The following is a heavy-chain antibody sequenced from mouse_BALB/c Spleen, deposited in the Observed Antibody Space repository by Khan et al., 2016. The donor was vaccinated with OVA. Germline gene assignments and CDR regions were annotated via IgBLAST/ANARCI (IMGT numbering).Heavy chain of an antibody. CDR2: ISSGGDYF. Sequence: EVELVESGGDLVKPGGSQKLSCSASGFTFSTFAMSWVRQTPEKRLEWVATISSGGDYFYYPDSVKGRFTISRDNAKNTLYLQMSSLRSEDTAMYYCARRNYGPFAYWGQGTLVTVSA. CDR1: GFTFSTFA. J-gene: IGHJ3*01. V-gene: IGHV5-9-3*01. D-gene: IGHD1-1*01. CDR3: ARRNYGPFAY.